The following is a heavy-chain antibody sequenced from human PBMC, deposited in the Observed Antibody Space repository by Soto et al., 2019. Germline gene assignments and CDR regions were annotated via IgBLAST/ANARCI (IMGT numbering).Heavy chain of an antibody. CDR1: GYTFTSYG. CDR3: ARLRGEYSSSSWYFDL. D-gene: IGHD6-6*01. V-gene: IGHV1-18*01. CDR2: ISAYNGNT. Sequence: ASVKVSCKASGYTFTSYGISWVRQAPGQGLEWMGWISAYNGNTNYAQKLQGRVTMTTDTSTSTAYMELRSLRSDDTAVYYCARLRGEYSSSSWYFDLWGRGTLVTVSS. J-gene: IGHJ2*01.